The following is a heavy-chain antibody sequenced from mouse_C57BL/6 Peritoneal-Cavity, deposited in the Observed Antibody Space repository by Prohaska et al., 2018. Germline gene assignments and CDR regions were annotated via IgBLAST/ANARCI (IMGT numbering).Heavy chain of an antibody. D-gene: IGHD1-1*01. CDR2: ISCGSSNI. J-gene: IGHJ1*03. CDR1: GFTFSDYG. V-gene: IGHV5-17*01. CDR3: ATSYYGSSSYWYFDV. Sequence: EVQLVESGGGLVQPGCSLKLSCAASGFTFSDYGMHWVRQAPEKGLECVAYISCGSSNIYYADTVKGRFTISIDNAKNTLFLQMTSLRCEDMAMYYCATSYYGSSSYWYFDVWGTGTTVTVSS.